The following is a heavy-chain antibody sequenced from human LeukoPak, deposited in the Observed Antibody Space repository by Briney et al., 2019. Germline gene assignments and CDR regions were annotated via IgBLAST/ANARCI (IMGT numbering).Heavy chain of an antibody. V-gene: IGHV3-30*03. CDR2: ISYDGSNK. J-gene: IGHJ4*02. Sequence: GRSLRLSCAASGFTFSNYGMHWVRQAPGKGLEWVAVISYDGSNKFYADSVKGRFTISRDNCENTLFLQMNSLRPEDTAVYYCARAKWLRLLLLLDYWGQGTLVTVSS. CDR3: ARAKWLRLLLLLDY. D-gene: IGHD5-12*01. CDR1: GFTFSNYG.